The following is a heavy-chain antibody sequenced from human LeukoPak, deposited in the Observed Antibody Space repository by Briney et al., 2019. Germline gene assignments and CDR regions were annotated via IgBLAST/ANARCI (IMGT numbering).Heavy chain of an antibody. Sequence: TGGSLRLSCAASGLTVGTDYMSWVRQAPGKGLEWVSYISSSSSTIYYADSVKGRFTISRDNAKNSLYLQMNSLRAEDTAVYYCARCDDYGDYLWDYWGQGTLATVSS. J-gene: IGHJ4*02. CDR1: GLTVGTDY. V-gene: IGHV3-48*04. CDR2: ISSSSSTI. D-gene: IGHD4-17*01. CDR3: ARCDDYGDYLWDY.